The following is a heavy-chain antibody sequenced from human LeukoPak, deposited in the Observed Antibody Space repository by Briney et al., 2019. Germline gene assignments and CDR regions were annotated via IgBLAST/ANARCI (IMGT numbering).Heavy chain of an antibody. Sequence: SETLSLTCSVSGGSISSYYWSWIRQPPGKGLEWIGHIYYSGSTNYNPSLKSRVTISVDTSKNQFSLKLSSVTAADTAVYYCARVPLGYCSGGSCYSAWFDPWGQGTLVTVSS. J-gene: IGHJ5*02. D-gene: IGHD2-15*01. CDR3: ARVPLGYCSGGSCYSAWFDP. V-gene: IGHV4-59*01. CDR1: GGSISSYY. CDR2: IYYSGST.